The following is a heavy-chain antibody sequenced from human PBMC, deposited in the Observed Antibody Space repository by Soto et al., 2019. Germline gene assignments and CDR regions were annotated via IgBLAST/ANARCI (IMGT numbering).Heavy chain of an antibody. Sequence: ASVKVSCKASGDTFTTYDINWVRQATGHGLEWMGWIKPNSGNIGYAQRFQGRVTMTRDTAIRTAYMEVSSLRSDDTAVYYCARGRASGSYYLLDFCGQGILVTVSS. D-gene: IGHD3-10*01. CDR1: GDTFTTYD. V-gene: IGHV1-8*01. CDR2: IKPNSGNI. J-gene: IGHJ4*02. CDR3: ARGRASGSYYLLDF.